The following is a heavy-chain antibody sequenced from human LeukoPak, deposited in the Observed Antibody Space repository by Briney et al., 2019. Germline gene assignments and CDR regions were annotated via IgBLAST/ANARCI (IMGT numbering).Heavy chain of an antibody. CDR1: GGSISSGDYY. J-gene: IGHJ4*02. CDR3: ATSCSSTSCQNEGFDY. D-gene: IGHD2-2*01. CDR2: IYYSGST. Sequence: SETLSLTXTVSGGSISSGDYYWSCIRQPPGKGLEWIGYIYYSGSTYYNPSLKSRVTISVDTSKNQFSLKLSSVTAADTAVYYCATSCSSTSCQNEGFDYWGQGTLVTVSS. V-gene: IGHV4-30-4*08.